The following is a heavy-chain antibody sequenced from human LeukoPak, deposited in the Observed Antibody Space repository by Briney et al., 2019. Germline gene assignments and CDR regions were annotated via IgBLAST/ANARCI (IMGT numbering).Heavy chain of an antibody. V-gene: IGHV4-34*01. CDR2: INHSGST. CDR1: GGSFSGYY. D-gene: IGHD4-11*01. J-gene: IGHJ4*02. CDR3: ARHEVVNYEVDY. Sequence: PSETLSLTCAVYGGSFSGYYWSWIRQPPGKGLEWIGEINHSGSTNYNRSLKSRVTISVDTSRNQFSLKLSSVTAADTAVYYCARHEVVNYEVDYWGQGTLVTVSS.